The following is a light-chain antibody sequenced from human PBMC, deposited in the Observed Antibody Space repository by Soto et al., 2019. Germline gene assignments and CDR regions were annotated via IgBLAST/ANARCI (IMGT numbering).Light chain of an antibody. CDR2: GAS. J-gene: IGKJ3*01. CDR3: QQYRSSPPAFT. Sequence: EIVLTQSPGTLSVSPGERVTLSCRASQSVNSNYLAWYQQRPGQAPRLLIFGASYRATGIPDRFSGSGSGTDFTLTISILEPEDFAVYYCQQYRSSPPAFTFGPGTKVDSK. V-gene: IGKV3-20*01. CDR1: QSVNSNY.